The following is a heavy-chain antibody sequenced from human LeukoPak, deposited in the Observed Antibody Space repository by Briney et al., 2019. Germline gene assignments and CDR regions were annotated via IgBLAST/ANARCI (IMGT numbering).Heavy chain of an antibody. CDR2: IIPIFGTA. CDR1: GGTFSSYA. V-gene: IGHV1-69*01. J-gene: IGHJ4*02. CDR3: ARDTPPGIFGGS. Sequence: SVKVSCKASGGTFSSYAISWVRQAPGQGLEWMGGIIPIFGTANYAQKFQGRVTITADESTSTAYMELSSLRSEDTAVYYCARDTPPGIFGGSWGQGTLVTVSS. D-gene: IGHD3-3*01.